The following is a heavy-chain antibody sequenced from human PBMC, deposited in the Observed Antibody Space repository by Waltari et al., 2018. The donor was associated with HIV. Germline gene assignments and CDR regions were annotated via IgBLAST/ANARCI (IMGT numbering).Heavy chain of an antibody. V-gene: IGHV4-34*01. Sequence: QVQLQQWGEGLLKPSETLSLTCAVYGGSFSGYYWSWIRQPPGEGLEWIGEINHRGSTNYNPSLKSRVIISVDTSMNQFSLKLSSGTAADTAVYYCARARYCSSTRCYTKGRRNSFYYYALDVWGQGTTVTVSS. J-gene: IGHJ6*02. CDR1: GGSFSGYY. CDR2: INHRGST. CDR3: ARARYCSSTRCYTKGRRNSFYYYALDV. D-gene: IGHD2-2*02.